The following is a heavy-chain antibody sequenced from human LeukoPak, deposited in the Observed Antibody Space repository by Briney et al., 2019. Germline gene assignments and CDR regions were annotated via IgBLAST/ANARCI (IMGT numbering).Heavy chain of an antibody. CDR2: IWYDGSNK. J-gene: IGHJ6*02. Sequence: TGGSLRLSCAASGFTFSSYGMHWVRQAPGKGLEWVAVIWYDGSNKYYADSVKGRFTISRDNSKNTLYLQMNSLRAKDTAVYYCARDYYDSSGYYYYYGMDVWGQGTTVTVSS. CDR1: GFTFSSYG. V-gene: IGHV3-33*01. CDR3: ARDYYDSSGYYYYYGMDV. D-gene: IGHD3-22*01.